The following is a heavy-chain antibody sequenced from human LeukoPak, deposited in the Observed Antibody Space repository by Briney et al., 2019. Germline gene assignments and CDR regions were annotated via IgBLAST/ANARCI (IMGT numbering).Heavy chain of an antibody. V-gene: IGHV3-74*01. CDR3: ARDLILGSGSLDY. J-gene: IGHJ4*02. Sequence: GGSLRLSCAASGFSFSRYWMHWVRQAPGKGLVRVSRIRSDGGDTGNADSVKGRFTISRDNAKNTLFLQMNSLRAEDTAVYYCARDLILGSGSLDYWGQGTLVTVSS. CDR2: IRSDGGDT. CDR1: GFSFSRYW. D-gene: IGHD3-10*01.